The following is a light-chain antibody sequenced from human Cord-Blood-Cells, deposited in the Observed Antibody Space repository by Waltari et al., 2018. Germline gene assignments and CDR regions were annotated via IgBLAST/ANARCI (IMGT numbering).Light chain of an antibody. J-gene: IGKJ1*01. Sequence: DIVLTQSPDSLAVSLGGRATINCKSSQSVLYSSNNKNYLAWYQQKPGQPPKLLIYWASTRESGVPDRFSGSGSGTDFTLTISSLQAEDVAVYYCQQYYSTPQTFGQGTEVEIK. V-gene: IGKV4-1*01. CDR1: QSVLYSSNNKNY. CDR3: QQYYSTPQT. CDR2: WAS.